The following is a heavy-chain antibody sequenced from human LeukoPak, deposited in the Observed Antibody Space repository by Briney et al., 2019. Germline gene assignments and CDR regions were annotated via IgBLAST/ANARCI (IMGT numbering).Heavy chain of an antibody. CDR3: AKGDHYYDTSGDYYMDV. CDR2: ISGSGGST. V-gene: IGHV3-23*01. D-gene: IGHD3-22*01. J-gene: IGHJ6*03. CDR1: GFTFSNYA. Sequence: GGSLRLSCAASGFTFSNYAMLWVRQAPGKGLEWVSGISGSGGSTYYADSVKGRFTISRDNSKNTLYLQMSSLRAEDTAVYYCAKGDHYYDTSGDYYMDVWGKGTTVTVSS.